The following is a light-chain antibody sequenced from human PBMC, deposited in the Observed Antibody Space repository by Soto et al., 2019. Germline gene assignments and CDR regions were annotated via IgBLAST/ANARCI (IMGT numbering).Light chain of an antibody. CDR3: AAWDDSLNGPV. CDR1: NSNLGAGYD. J-gene: IGLJ2*01. CDR2: GNR. V-gene: IGLV1-40*01. Sequence: QSVLTQPPSVSGVPGQRVTISCTGNNSNLGAGYDVHWYQQLPGAAPKLVVFGNRNRPSGVPERFSGSKSGTSASLAITGLQAEDEADYYCAAWDDSLNGPVFGGGTKLTVL.